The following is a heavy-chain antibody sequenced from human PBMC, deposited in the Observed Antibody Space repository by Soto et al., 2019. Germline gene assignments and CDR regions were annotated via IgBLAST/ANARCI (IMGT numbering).Heavy chain of an antibody. CDR3: AKDQWLVLSYFDY. V-gene: IGHV3-30*18. Sequence: GGSLRLSCAASGFTFSSYGMHWVRQAPGKGLEWVAVISYDGSSKYYADSVKGRFTISRDNSKNTLYLQMNSLRAEDTAVYYCAKDQWLVLSYFDYWGQGTLVTVSS. CDR1: GFTFSSYG. CDR2: ISYDGSSK. J-gene: IGHJ4*02. D-gene: IGHD6-19*01.